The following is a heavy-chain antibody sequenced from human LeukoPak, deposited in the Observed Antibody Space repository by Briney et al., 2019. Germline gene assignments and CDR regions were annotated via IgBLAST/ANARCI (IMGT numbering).Heavy chain of an antibody. CDR1: GFTFSSYS. CDR2: ISSSSRSI. D-gene: IGHD5-12*01. Sequence: GGSLRLSCAASGFTFSSYSMNWARQAPGKGLEWVSSISSSSRSIYYTDSVKGRYSISRDDAKNSLYLQMNSLTAEDTAFYYCARAEGYGAIDYWGQGTLVTVSS. J-gene: IGHJ4*02. V-gene: IGHV3-21*01. CDR3: ARAEGYGAIDY.